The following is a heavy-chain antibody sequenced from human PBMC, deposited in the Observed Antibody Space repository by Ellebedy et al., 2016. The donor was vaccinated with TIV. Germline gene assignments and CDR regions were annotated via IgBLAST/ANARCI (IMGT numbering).Heavy chain of an antibody. J-gene: IGHJ4*02. CDR3: ARNGYYDILTGPSDY. V-gene: IGHV1-69*13. CDR2: IIPIFGTA. Sequence: AASVKVSCKASGGTFSSYAISWVRQAPGQGLEWMGGIIPIFGTANSAQKCQGRVTITAAESTSTAYMELSSLRSEDTAVYYCARNGYYDILTGPSDYWGQGTLVTVSS. D-gene: IGHD3-9*01. CDR1: GGTFSSYA.